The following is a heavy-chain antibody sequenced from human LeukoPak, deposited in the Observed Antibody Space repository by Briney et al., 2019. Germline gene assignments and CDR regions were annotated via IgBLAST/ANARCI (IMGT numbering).Heavy chain of an antibody. CDR2: IYYRGTT. CDR3: ARHSTRYGDYRAPFDP. J-gene: IGHJ5*02. V-gene: IGHV4-39*01. CDR1: GDSIRSSSYY. Sequence: PSETLSLTCTVSGDSIRSSSYYWGWIRQPPGKGLEWIGSIYYRGTTYYNPSLKSRVTISVDTSKNQFSLKLSSVTAADTALYFCARHSTRYGDYRAPFDPWGQGTLVTVSS. D-gene: IGHD4-17*01.